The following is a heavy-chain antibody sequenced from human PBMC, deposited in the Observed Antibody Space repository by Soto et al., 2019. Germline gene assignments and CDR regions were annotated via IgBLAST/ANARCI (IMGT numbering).Heavy chain of an antibody. CDR1: DFDFSSYG. J-gene: IGHJ4*02. CDR3: ARDSGWPILNFDN. V-gene: IGHV3-30*03. D-gene: IGHD3-10*01. CDR2: SSYDGRET. Sequence: SLRLSCAASDFDFSSYGIHWVRQAPGKGLEWVAASSYDGRETFYADSAKGRFTVYKEMSKNTAFLQMNALRHEDTAVYFCARDSGWPILNFDNWGQGTPVTVSS.